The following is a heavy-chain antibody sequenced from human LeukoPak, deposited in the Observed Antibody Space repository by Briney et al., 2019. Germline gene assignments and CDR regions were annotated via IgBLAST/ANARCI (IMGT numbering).Heavy chain of an antibody. CDR2: IATGGRTI. D-gene: IGHD3-16*01. V-gene: IGHV3-48*04. CDR1: GFTFSSYG. Sequence: GRSLRLSCAASGFTFSSYGMHWVRQAPGKGLEWISYIATGGRTIYYADSVKGRFTISRDNDKNSVYLQMNSLRAEDTAVYYCARDGVTAMNGGFDYWGQGTLVTVSS. J-gene: IGHJ4*02. CDR3: ARDGVTAMNGGFDY.